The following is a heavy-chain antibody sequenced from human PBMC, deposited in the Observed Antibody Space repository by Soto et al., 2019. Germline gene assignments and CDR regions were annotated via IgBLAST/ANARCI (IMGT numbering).Heavy chain of an antibody. D-gene: IGHD2-21*02. CDR2: IYYSGST. CDR3: ARVGYCGGDCSFPDY. V-gene: IGHV4-59*01. J-gene: IGHJ4*02. Sequence: SETLSLTCTVSGGSISGYYWSWIRQHPGKGLEWIGYIYYSGSTYYNPSLKSRVTISVDTSKNQLSLKLSSVTAADTAVYYCARVGYCGGDCSFPDYWGQGTLVTVSS. CDR1: GGSISGYY.